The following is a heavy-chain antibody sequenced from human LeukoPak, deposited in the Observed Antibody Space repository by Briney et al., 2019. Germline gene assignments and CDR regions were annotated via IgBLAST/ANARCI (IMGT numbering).Heavy chain of an antibody. CDR3: VRTRNDGSGDY. J-gene: IGHJ4*02. D-gene: IGHD3-10*01. Sequence: GGSLRLSCAASGFTFTDYYMSWIRQAPGKGLEWLSYIRSSTGYTKYADSVKGRFTISRDNAKNSLYLEMNSLRVEDTAVYYCVRTRNDGSGDYWGQGTPVTVSS. CDR2: IRSSTGYT. V-gene: IGHV3-11*03. CDR1: GFTFTDYY.